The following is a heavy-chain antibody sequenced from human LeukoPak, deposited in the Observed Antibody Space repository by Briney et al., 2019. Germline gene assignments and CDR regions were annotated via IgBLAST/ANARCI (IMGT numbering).Heavy chain of an antibody. CDR1: GYTLTELS. Sequence: GASVKVSFKVSGYTLTELSMHWVRQAPGKGLEWMGGFDPEDGETIYAQKFQGRVTMTEDTSTDTAYMELSSLRSEDTAVYYCATEPYYYDSSGYGNYWGQGTLVTVSS. CDR2: FDPEDGET. V-gene: IGHV1-24*01. D-gene: IGHD3-22*01. J-gene: IGHJ4*02. CDR3: ATEPYYYDSSGYGNY.